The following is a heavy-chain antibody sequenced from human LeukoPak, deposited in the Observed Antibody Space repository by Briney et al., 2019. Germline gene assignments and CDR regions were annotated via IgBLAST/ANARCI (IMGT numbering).Heavy chain of an antibody. CDR3: ARGPPESTSSAY. J-gene: IGHJ4*02. V-gene: IGHV1-8*01. CDR2: MKPSSGNT. D-gene: IGHD6-19*01. Sequence: GASVKVSCKASGYTFTSYDINWVRQATGPGLEWMGWMKPSSGNTGYAQKFQGRVTMTRNTSISTAYMELSSLRSEDTAVYYCARGPPESTSSAYWGQGTLVTVSS. CDR1: GYTFTSYD.